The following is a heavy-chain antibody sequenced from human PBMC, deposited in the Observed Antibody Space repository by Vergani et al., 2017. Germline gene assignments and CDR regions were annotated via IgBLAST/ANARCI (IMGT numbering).Heavy chain of an antibody. D-gene: IGHD4-11*01. CDR3: ARVNTETNGHLYYYYYMDV. Sequence: QVQLQQWGGGLLKPSETLSLTCVVNGGSFTSYHWTWIRQSPGEELEWVGDIDHTGRPDYNPSLKRRLTMSVDKSRNQFSLTINSVTATDTAIYFCARVNTETNGHLYYYYYMDVWGQGTAVTVS. CDR2: IDHTGRP. V-gene: IGHV4-34*01. CDR1: GGSFTSYH. J-gene: IGHJ6*03.